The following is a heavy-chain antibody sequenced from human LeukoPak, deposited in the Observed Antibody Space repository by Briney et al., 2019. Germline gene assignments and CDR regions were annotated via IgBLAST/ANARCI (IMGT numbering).Heavy chain of an antibody. CDR3: AKVLGMYGSSGYAWYFDY. V-gene: IGHV3-23*01. CDR1: GFTFSGYA. D-gene: IGHD6-25*01. J-gene: IGHJ4*02. Sequence: GGSLRLSCTASGFTFSGYAMSWVRQAPGKGLEWVSIISGSGYSTYYADSVKGRFTISRDNSKNTLYLQMNSLRAEDTAVYYCAKVLGMYGSSGYAWYFDYWGQGTLVTVSS. CDR2: ISGSGYST.